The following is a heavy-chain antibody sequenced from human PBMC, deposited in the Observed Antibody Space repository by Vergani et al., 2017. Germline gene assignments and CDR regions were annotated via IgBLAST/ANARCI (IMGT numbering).Heavy chain of an antibody. CDR2: IRPYTGHT. J-gene: IGHJ4*02. CDR1: SHTFQTYG. Sequence: QVQLVQSGAELKKPGASVSVSCKGSSHTFQTYGISWVRQAPGKGLEWMAWIRPYTGHTIYAQKFQDRVTMTADTSTNTAYMELRSLRSDDTAVYFCARDPVPYSISWYYFDYWGQGTLVTVSS. CDR3: ARDPVPYSISWYYFDY. D-gene: IGHD6-13*01. V-gene: IGHV1-18*01.